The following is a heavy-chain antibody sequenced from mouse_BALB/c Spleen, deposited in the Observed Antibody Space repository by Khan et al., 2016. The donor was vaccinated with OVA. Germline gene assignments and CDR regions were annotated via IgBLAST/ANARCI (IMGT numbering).Heavy chain of an antibody. CDR2: IGAGGST. J-gene: IGHJ2*01. CDR3: ARNGEPDYFNY. V-gene: IGHV2-9*02. Sequence: QVQLKQSGPGLVAPSQSLSITCTVSGFSLTSHGVHWVRQPPGKGLEWLGVIGAGGSTNYNSALMSRLSISKDSYKSQVFLKMNSLQTDDSAMYYCARNGEPDYFNYWGQGTTLTVSS. CDR1: GFSLTSHG.